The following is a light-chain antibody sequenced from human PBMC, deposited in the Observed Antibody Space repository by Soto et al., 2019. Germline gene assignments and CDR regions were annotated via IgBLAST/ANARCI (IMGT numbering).Light chain of an antibody. CDR2: AAS. CDR3: QQYNDYLWT. CDR1: QSISSY. V-gene: IGKV1-39*01. Sequence: IHMTHSPSSLSASVVYRVTITFLASQSISSYLNWYQQKPGKAPKLLIYAASSLQSGVPSRFSGSGSGTDFTLTISSLQPEDFATYYCQQYNDYLWTFGQGTKVDIK. J-gene: IGKJ1*01.